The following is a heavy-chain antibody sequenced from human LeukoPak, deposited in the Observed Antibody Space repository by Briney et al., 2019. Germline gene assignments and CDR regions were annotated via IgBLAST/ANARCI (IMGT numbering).Heavy chain of an antibody. J-gene: IGHJ6*04. CDR2: IIPLFGTA. Sequence: ASVKVSCKASGGTFSSYVISWVGQAPGQGLEWVGGIIPLFGTANYAQKFQGRVTITADESTSTAYMELSSLRSEDTAVYYCARDREYYYGSGSYTGYYYYYYGMDVWGKGTTVTVSS. D-gene: IGHD3-10*01. V-gene: IGHV1-69*01. CDR3: ARDREYYYGSGSYTGYYYYYYGMDV. CDR1: GGTFSSYV.